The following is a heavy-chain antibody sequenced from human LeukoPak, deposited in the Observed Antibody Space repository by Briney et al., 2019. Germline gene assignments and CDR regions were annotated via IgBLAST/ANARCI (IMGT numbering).Heavy chain of an antibody. CDR1: GFTFSSYA. D-gene: IGHD3-22*01. J-gene: IGHJ4*02. Sequence: GGSLRLSCAASGFTFSSYAMSWVRQAPGKGLEWVSAISGSGGSTYYADSVKGRFTISRDNSKNTLYLQMNSLRAEDTAVYYCALQGGRTYYYDSSGYYHEYWGQGTLVTVSS. V-gene: IGHV3-23*01. CDR3: ALQGGRTYYYDSSGYYHEY. CDR2: ISGSGGST.